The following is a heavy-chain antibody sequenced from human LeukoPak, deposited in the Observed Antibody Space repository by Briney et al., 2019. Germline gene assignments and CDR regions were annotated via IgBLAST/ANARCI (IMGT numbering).Heavy chain of an antibody. Sequence: QAGGSLRLSCSASGFTFSTYVMHWVRQAPGKGLEYVSAMSSNGGSTYYADSVKGRFTISRDNSKNTLYLQMSSLRAEDTAVYYCAEGYSGSYFSYWGQGTLVTVSS. CDR1: GFTFSTYV. CDR2: MSSNGGST. CDR3: AEGYSGSYFSY. D-gene: IGHD1-26*01. V-gene: IGHV3-64D*09. J-gene: IGHJ4*02.